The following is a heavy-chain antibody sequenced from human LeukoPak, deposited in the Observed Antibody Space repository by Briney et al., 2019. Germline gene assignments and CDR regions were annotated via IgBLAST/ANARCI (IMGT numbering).Heavy chain of an antibody. Sequence: PSETLSLTCTVSGGSISSYYWSWIRQPPGKGLEWIGYIYYSGSTNYNPSLKSRVTISVDTSKNQFSLKLSSVTAADTAVYYCARAKTGYGRTVFDYWAREPWSPPPQ. CDR3: ARAKTGYGRTVFDY. D-gene: IGHD5-18*01. CDR2: IYYSGST. CDR1: GGSISSYY. J-gene: IGHJ4*02. V-gene: IGHV4-59*01.